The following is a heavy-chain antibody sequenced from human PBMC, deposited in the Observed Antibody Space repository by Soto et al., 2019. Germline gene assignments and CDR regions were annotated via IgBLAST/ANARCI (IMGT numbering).Heavy chain of an antibody. CDR2: IRSKAYGGTT. Sequence: GGSLRLSCTASGFTFGDYAMSWFRQAPGKGLEWVGFIRSKAYGGTTEYAASVKGRFTISRDDSKSIAYLQMNSLKTEDTAVYYCTRDPSYGWYSDYFDYWGQGTLVTVSS. CDR1: GFTFGDYA. V-gene: IGHV3-49*03. CDR3: TRDPSYGWYSDYFDY. J-gene: IGHJ4*02. D-gene: IGHD6-19*01.